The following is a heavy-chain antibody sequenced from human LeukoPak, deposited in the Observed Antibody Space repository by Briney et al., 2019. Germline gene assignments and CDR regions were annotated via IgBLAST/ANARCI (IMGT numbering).Heavy chain of an antibody. CDR3: ARRSSGENHNWFDP. Sequence: PSETLSLTCTVSGGSISSYYWSWIRQPPRKGLEWIGYIYYSGSTNYNPSLKSRVTISVDTSKNQFSLKLSSVTAADTAVYYCARRSSGENHNWFDPWGQGTLVTVSS. J-gene: IGHJ5*02. D-gene: IGHD7-27*01. CDR1: GGSISSYY. V-gene: IGHV4-59*01. CDR2: IYYSGST.